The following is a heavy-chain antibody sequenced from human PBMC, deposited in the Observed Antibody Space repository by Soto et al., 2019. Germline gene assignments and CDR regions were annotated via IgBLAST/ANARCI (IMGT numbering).Heavy chain of an antibody. CDR1: GGSFSSYA. Sequence: SVKVSCKASGGSFSSYAISWVRQAPGQGLEWMGGIIPIFGTANYAQKFQGRVTITADESTSTAYMELSSLRSDDTAVYYCARLILQDTPNDYWGQGSLLTASS. V-gene: IGHV1-69*13. CDR2: IIPIFGTA. CDR3: ARLILQDTPNDY. J-gene: IGHJ4*02. D-gene: IGHD3-3*01.